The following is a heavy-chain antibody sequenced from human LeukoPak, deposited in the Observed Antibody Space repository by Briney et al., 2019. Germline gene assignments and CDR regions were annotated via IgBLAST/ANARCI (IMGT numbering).Heavy chain of an antibody. V-gene: IGHV3-21*01. CDR3: ARKEGIAADFDY. Sequence: GGSLRLSCAASGFTFSSHSMNWVRQAPGKGLEWVSSISSSSSYIYYADSVKGRFTISRDNAKNSLYLQMNSLRAEDTAVYYCARKEGIAADFDYWGQGTLVTVSS. J-gene: IGHJ4*02. CDR1: GFTFSSHS. CDR2: ISSSSSYI. D-gene: IGHD6-13*01.